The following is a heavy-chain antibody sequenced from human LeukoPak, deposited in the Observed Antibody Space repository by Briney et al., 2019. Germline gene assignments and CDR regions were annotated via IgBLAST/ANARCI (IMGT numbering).Heavy chain of an antibody. D-gene: IGHD3-22*01. CDR1: GVTFNNHA. Sequence: GGSLRLSCAASGVTFNNHAMNWVRRAPGKGLEWGSAIGGGGGDTYYVESVKGRFTFTGDKYKNMVCLNMNGLRAEDWAVYFSAKSPYYFDISVLDWGQGTLVTVSS. CDR3: AKSPYYFDISVLD. CDR2: IGGGGGDT. V-gene: IGHV3-23*01. J-gene: IGHJ4*02.